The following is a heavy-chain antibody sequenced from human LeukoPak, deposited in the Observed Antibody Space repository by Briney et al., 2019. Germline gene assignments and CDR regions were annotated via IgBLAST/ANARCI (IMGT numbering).Heavy chain of an antibody. CDR1: GFTFSSYG. CDR2: IWYDGSNK. V-gene: IGHV3-33*06. CDR3: AKPGSHYYGSGSYFDY. D-gene: IGHD3-10*01. Sequence: GGSLRLSCAASGFTFSSYGTHWVRQAPGKGLEWVAVIWYDGSNKYYADSVKGRFTISRDNSKNTLYLQMNSLRAEDTAVYYCAKPGSHYYGSGSYFDYWGQGTLVTVSS. J-gene: IGHJ4*02.